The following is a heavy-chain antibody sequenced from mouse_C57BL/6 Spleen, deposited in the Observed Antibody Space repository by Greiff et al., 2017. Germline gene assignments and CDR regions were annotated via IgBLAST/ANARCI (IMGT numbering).Heavy chain of an antibody. Sequence: VQLQQPGAELVKPGASVQMSCKASGYTFTSYWITWVKQRPGQGLEWIGDIYPGSGSTNYNEKFKSKATLTVDTSSSTAYMQLSSLTSEDSAVYYCARSGSTGKGYFDVWGTGTTVTVSS. J-gene: IGHJ1*03. CDR2: IYPGSGST. CDR3: ARSGSTGKGYFDV. V-gene: IGHV1-55*01. D-gene: IGHD4-1*01. CDR1: GYTFTSYW.